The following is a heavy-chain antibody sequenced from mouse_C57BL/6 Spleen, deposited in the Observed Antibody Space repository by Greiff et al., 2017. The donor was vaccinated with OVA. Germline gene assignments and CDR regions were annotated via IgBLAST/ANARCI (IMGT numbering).Heavy chain of an antibody. CDR2: ISSGGSYT. CDR3: ARHEGIYWYFDV. Sequence: DVKLVESGGDLVKPGGSLKLSCAASGFTFSSYGMSWVRQTPDKRLEWVATISSGGSYTYYPDSVKGRFTISRDNAKNTLYLQMSSLKSEDTAMYYCARHEGIYWYFDVWGTGTTVTVSS. V-gene: IGHV5-6*02. CDR1: GFTFSSYG. J-gene: IGHJ1*03.